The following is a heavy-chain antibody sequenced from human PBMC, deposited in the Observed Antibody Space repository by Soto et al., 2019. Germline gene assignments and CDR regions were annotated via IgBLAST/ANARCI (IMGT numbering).Heavy chain of an antibody. CDR2: IYYSGGT. V-gene: IGHV4-59*08. D-gene: IGHD3-3*01. J-gene: IGHJ3*02. CDR1: CGSIQGFH. CDR3: ARWVFIFGPGAFDI. Sequence: SETPSPTRTFPCGSIQGFHWGWVPAPPGKGLEWIGHIYYSGGTTYNPSLNSRVTVSLDTSKNQFSLKLNSVTAADAAVYYCARWVFIFGPGAFDIWGQGTMVTVSS.